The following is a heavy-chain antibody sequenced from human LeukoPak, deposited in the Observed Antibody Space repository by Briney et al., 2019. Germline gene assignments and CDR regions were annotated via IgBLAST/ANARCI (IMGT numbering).Heavy chain of an antibody. CDR3: VRGVGATTRAGFFDY. Sequence: GGSLRLSCIASGFTFSSSDMHWVRQAPGRGLDWVSSITTVSHYIYYADSVKGRLTVSRDNAKNSLYLQMNSLTAEDTAVYYCVRGVGATTRAGFFDYWGQGTLVTVSS. V-gene: IGHV3-21*06. D-gene: IGHD1-26*01. CDR2: ITTVSHYI. J-gene: IGHJ4*02. CDR1: GFTFSSSD.